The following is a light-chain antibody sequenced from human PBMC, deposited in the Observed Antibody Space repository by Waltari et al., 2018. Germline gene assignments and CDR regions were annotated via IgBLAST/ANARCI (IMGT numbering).Light chain of an antibody. V-gene: IGKV1-27*01. CDR1: QDIGNN. J-gene: IGKJ2*03. CDR2: KAS. Sequence: DIQMTQSPASLSPPVGDRVTITCQASQDIGNNLARYQQKAGEVPKLLIYKASTLQTGVPSRFIVSGSGTDFTLTISSLQPEDFATYFCQQGDGIPYSFGQDTKVEFK. CDR3: QQGDGIPYS.